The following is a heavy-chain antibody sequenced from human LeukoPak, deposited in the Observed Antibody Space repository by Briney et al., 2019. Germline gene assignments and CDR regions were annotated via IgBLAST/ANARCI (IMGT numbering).Heavy chain of an antibody. CDR1: GYTFTSYD. CDR2: MNPNSGNT. CDR3: ARGTGDYYDSSGHIDY. V-gene: IGHV1-8*01. D-gene: IGHD3-22*01. Sequence: APVKVSCKASGYTFTSYDINWVRQATGQGLEWMGWMNPNSGNTGYAQKFQGRVTMTRNTSISTAYMELSSLRSEDTAVYYCARGTGDYYDSSGHIDYWGQGTLVTVSS. J-gene: IGHJ4*02.